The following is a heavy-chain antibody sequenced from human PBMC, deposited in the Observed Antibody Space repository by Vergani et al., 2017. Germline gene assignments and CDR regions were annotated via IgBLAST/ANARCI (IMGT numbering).Heavy chain of an antibody. V-gene: IGHV3-64*01. CDR1: GFTFSSYA. D-gene: IGHD2-21*01. J-gene: IGHJ2*01. Sequence: EVQLVESGGGLVQPGGSLRLSCAASGFTFSSYAMHWVRQAPGKGLEYVSAISSNGGSTYYANSVKGRFTISRDNSKNTLYLQMGSLRAEDMAVYYCARVRIYCGGDCSPGRRDWYFDLWGRGTLVTVSS. CDR3: ARVRIYCGGDCSPGRRDWYFDL. CDR2: ISSNGGST.